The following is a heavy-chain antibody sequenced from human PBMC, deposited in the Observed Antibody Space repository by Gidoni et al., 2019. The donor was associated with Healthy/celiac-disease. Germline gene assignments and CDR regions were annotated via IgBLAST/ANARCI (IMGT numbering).Heavy chain of an antibody. Sequence: QLQLQHWGAGRFTPSETPARTCAGYGGAFRGYYWSWIRQPPGKGLEWVGDIYHGGSTNYNPSLKSRVTISVDTSKNKFSLKLSSVTAADTAVYYCARPYGSGSYYKGLFDYWGQGTLVTVSS. CDR1: GGAFRGYY. J-gene: IGHJ4*02. CDR2: IYHGGST. D-gene: IGHD3-10*01. CDR3: ARPYGSGSYYKGLFDY. V-gene: IGHV4-34*01.